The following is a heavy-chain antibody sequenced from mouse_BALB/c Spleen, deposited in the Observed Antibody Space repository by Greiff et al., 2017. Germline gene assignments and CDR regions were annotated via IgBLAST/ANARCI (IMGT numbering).Heavy chain of an antibody. CDR2: ISYSGST. J-gene: IGHJ4*01. Sequence: EVKLQESGPSLVKPSQTLSLTCSVTGDSITSGYWNWIRKFPGNKLEYMGYISYSGSTYYNPSLKNRISITRDTSKNQYYLQLNSVTTEDTATYYCARWGTSYDYDNAMDYWGQGTSVTVSS. CDR3: ARWGTSYDYDNAMDY. V-gene: IGHV3-8*02. CDR1: GDSITSGY. D-gene: IGHD2-4*01.